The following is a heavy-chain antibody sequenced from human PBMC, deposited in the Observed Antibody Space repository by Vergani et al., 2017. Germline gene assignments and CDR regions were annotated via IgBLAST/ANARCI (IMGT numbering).Heavy chain of an antibody. V-gene: IGHV1-2*02. CDR2: INPNSGGT. CDR3: ARGHAAYELAYYYYYYGMDV. Sequence: QVQLVQSGAEVKKPGASVKVSCKASGYTFTGYYMHWVRQAPGQGLEWMGWINPNSGGTNYAQKFQGRVTMTRDTSISTAYMELSRLRSDDTAVYYCARGHAAYELAYYYYYYGMDVWGQGTTVTVSS. CDR1: GYTFTGYY. D-gene: IGHD3-22*01. J-gene: IGHJ6*02.